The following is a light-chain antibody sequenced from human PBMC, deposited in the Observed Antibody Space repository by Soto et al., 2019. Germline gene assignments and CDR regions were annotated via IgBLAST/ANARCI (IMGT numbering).Light chain of an antibody. CDR1: SSNIGAGYD. J-gene: IGLJ2*01. V-gene: IGLV1-40*01. CDR2: GNS. CDR3: QSYDSSLSAHVV. Sequence: QPVLTQPPSVSGAPGQRVTISCTGSSSNIGAGYDVHWYQQLPGTAPKLLIYGNSNRPSGVPDRFSGSKSGTSASLAITGLQAEDEADYYCQSYDSSLSAHVVFGGGTKLT.